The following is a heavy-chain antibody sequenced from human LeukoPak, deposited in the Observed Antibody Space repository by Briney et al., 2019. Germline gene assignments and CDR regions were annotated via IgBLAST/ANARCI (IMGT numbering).Heavy chain of an antibody. D-gene: IGHD3-22*01. CDR2: IHRDGSEK. CDR3: AKGYYYASSGYSVPFDP. V-gene: IGHV3-7*01. Sequence: GGSLRLSCAASGFTFSNYWMTWVRQAPGKGLEWVANIHRDGSEKKYVESVKGRFTISRDNSKNTLSLQMNSLRAEDTAVYYCAKGYYYASSGYSVPFDPWGQGTLVTVSS. J-gene: IGHJ5*02. CDR1: GFTFSNYW.